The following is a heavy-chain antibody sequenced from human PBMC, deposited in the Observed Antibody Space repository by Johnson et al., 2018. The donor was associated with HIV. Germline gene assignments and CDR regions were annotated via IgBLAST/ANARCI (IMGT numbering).Heavy chain of an antibody. J-gene: IGHJ3*02. CDR3: ARDRGWGVIDAFDI. V-gene: IGHV3-20*04. CDR2: IDWNGGNS. CDR1: GFTFDDYG. D-gene: IGHD3-16*02. Sequence: VQLVESGGDLVQPGGSLRLSCAASGFTFDDYGMSWVRQAPGKGLEWVSGIDWNGGNSGYADSVKGRFTISRDNAKNSLYLQMNSMRAEDTALYYCARDRGWGVIDAFDIRGQGTMVTVSS.